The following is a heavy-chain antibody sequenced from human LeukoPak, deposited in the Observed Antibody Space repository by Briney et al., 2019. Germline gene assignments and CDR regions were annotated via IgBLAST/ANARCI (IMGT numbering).Heavy chain of an antibody. D-gene: IGHD6-25*01. CDR2: INPNSGDT. CDR1: GYTFTGYY. J-gene: IGHJ4*02. Sequence: GASVKVSCKASGYTFTGYYMHWVRQAPGQGLEWMGWINPNSGDTNYSQKFQGRVSMTRDTSINTAYMELRSLRSDDTAVYYCARDHRIAPGAFDYWGQGTLVTVSS. V-gene: IGHV1-2*02. CDR3: ARDHRIAPGAFDY.